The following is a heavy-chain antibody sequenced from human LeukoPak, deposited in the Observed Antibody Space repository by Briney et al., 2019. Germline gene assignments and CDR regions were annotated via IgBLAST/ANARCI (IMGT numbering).Heavy chain of an antibody. Sequence: PGGSLRLSCAASGFTFSCYNMSSVRQAPGKGLVWVSRISSDGSSTYYADSVKGRFTISRDNAKNTLYLQMNSLRAEDTAVYYCVRGTGGKRWLQRPQLIDYWGQGTLVTVSS. CDR2: ISSDGSST. V-gene: IGHV3-74*01. J-gene: IGHJ4*02. CDR3: VRGTGGKRWLQRPQLIDY. CDR1: GFTFSCYN. D-gene: IGHD5-24*01.